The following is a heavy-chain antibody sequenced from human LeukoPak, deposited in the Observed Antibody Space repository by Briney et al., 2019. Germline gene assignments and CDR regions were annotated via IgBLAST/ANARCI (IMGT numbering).Heavy chain of an antibody. CDR1: GGSISSSN. CDR2: ISDTGDST. V-gene: IGHV3-23*01. CDR3: ATGAYCDH. Sequence: PSGTLSLTCAVSGGSISSSNWWSWVRQAPGKGLEWVSTISDTGDSTYYADSVKGRFTISRDNSESTLYLQMNGLRAEDTAIYFCATGAYCDHWGQGTLVTVSS. J-gene: IGHJ4*02.